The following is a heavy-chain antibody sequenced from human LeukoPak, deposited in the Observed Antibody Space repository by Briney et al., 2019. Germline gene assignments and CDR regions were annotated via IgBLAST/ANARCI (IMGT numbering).Heavy chain of an antibody. J-gene: IGHJ4*02. D-gene: IGHD3-22*01. CDR3: ARDVRIYYYDSSPDY. CDR2: ISSSSGTI. CDR1: GFTFSSYG. V-gene: IGHV3-48*01. Sequence: GGSLRLSCAASGFTFSSYGMNWVRQAPGKGLEWVSYISSSSGTINYADSVKGRFTISRDSSKNTLYLQMNSLRAEDTAVYYCARDVRIYYYDSSPDYWGQGTLVTVSS.